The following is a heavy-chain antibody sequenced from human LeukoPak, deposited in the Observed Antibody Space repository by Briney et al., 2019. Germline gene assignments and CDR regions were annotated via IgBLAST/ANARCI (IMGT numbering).Heavy chain of an antibody. D-gene: IGHD2-15*01. CDR3: VRHSRVVAFDY. CDR1: GVSISNHY. J-gene: IGHJ4*02. V-gene: IGHV4-59*08. CDR2: INYTGNT. Sequence: SDTLSLTCTVSGVSISNHYSSWIRQPPGKGLEWIGYINYTGNTNYNPSLKSRVSISEDTSKNQVSLKLSSVTAEDTAVYYRVRHSRVVAFDYWGQGNLVTVSS.